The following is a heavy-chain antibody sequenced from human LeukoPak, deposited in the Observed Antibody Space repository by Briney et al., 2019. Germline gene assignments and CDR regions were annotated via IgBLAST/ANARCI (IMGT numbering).Heavy chain of an antibody. J-gene: IGHJ5*02. Sequence: GGSLRLSCAASGFTFSNYGIHWVRQAPGKGLEWVSSISSSSSYIYYADSVKGRFTISRDNAKNSLYLQMNSLRAEDTAVYYCAREMLAAVAAQSWGQGTLVTVSS. CDR3: AREMLAAVAAQS. CDR2: ISSSSSYI. D-gene: IGHD6-19*01. V-gene: IGHV3-21*01. CDR1: GFTFSNYG.